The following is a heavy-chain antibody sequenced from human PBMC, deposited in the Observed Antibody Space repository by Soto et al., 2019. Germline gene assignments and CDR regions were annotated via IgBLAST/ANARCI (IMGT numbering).Heavy chain of an antibody. Sequence: GGSLRLSCAASGFTFSSYWMSWVRQAPGKGLEWVANIKQDGSEKYYVDSVKGRFTISRDNAKNSLYLQMNSLRAEDTAMYYCARVPKNVLRYFDWLLYWDYWGQGTLVTVSS. V-gene: IGHV3-7*05. CDR3: ARVPKNVLRYFDWLLYWDY. J-gene: IGHJ4*02. D-gene: IGHD3-9*01. CDR1: GFTFSSYW. CDR2: IKQDGSEK.